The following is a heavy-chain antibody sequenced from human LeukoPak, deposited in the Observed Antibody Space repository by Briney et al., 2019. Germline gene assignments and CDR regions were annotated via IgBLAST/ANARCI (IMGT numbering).Heavy chain of an antibody. V-gene: IGHV4-59*01. Sequence: PSETLSLTCTVSGGSISSYYWSWIRQPPGKGLEWIGYIYYSGSTNYNPSLKSRVTISVDTSKNQFSLKLSSVTAADTAVYCCARGGYGGNSLKYYYYYYMDVWGKGTTVTVSS. CDR2: IYYSGST. CDR3: ARGGYGGNSLKYYYYYYMDV. CDR1: GGSISSYY. D-gene: IGHD4-23*01. J-gene: IGHJ6*03.